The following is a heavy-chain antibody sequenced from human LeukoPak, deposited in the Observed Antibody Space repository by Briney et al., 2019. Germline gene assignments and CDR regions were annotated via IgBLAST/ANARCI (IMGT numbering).Heavy chain of an antibody. CDR3: ARDMTTVTYAFDI. V-gene: IGHV4-31*03. Sequence: SETLSLTCTVSGGPISSSSYYWSWLRQHPGKGLEWIGYIYYSGSTYYNPSLKSRVTISVDTSKNQFSLKLSSVTAADTAVYYCARDMTTVTYAFDIWGQGTMVTVSS. CDR1: GGPISSSSYY. D-gene: IGHD4-11*01. J-gene: IGHJ3*02. CDR2: IYYSGST.